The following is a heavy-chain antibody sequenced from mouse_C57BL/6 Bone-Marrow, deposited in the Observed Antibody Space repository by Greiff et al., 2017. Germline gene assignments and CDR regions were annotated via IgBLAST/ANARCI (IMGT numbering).Heavy chain of an antibody. Sequence: VQLQQPGAELVRPGASVTLSCKASGYTFTDYEMHWVKQTPVHGLEWIGAIDPETGGTAYNQKFKGKAILTADKSSSTAYMELRSLTSEDSAVYYCTRWLLPYYFDCWGQGTTLTVSS. CDR2: IDPETGGT. CDR3: TRWLLPYYFDC. CDR1: GYTFTDYE. V-gene: IGHV1-15*01. J-gene: IGHJ2*01. D-gene: IGHD2-3*01.